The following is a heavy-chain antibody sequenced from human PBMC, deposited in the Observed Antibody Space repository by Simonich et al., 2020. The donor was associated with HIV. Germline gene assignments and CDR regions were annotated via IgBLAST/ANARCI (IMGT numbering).Heavy chain of an antibody. Sequence: QVQLVESGGDVVQPGRSLRLSCAASGFTFSSYAMHWVRQAPGKGLERVAVISYDGSNKYYADSVKGRFTISRDNSKNTLYLQMNSLRAEDTAVYYCASGGSISSVWADDYWGQGTLVTVSS. CDR2: ISYDGSNK. J-gene: IGHJ4*02. CDR1: GFTFSSYA. CDR3: ASGGSISSVWADDY. V-gene: IGHV3-30*07. D-gene: IGHD3-16*01.